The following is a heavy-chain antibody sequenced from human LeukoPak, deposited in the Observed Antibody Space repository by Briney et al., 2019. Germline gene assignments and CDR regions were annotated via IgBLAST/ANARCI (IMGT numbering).Heavy chain of an antibody. Sequence: SETLSLTCAVYGGSFSGYYWSWIRQPPGKGLEWIGEINHSGSTNYNPSLKSRVTISVDTSKNQFSLKLSSVTAADTAVYYCARAGIAAAGTDYDYWGQGTLVTVSS. D-gene: IGHD6-13*01. CDR3: ARAGIAAAGTDYDY. V-gene: IGHV4-34*01. CDR2: INHSGST. CDR1: GGSFSGYY. J-gene: IGHJ4*02.